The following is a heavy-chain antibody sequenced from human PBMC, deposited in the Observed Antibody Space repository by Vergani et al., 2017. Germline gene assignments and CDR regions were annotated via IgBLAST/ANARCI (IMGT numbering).Heavy chain of an antibody. CDR3: ASRWAGVWGLDAFDI. Sequence: QVQLQESGPGLVKPSETLSLTCTVSGGSISSYYWSWIRQPPGKGLEWIGYIYYSGSTNYNPSLKSRVTISVDTSKNQFSRKLSSVTAADTAVYYCASRWAGVWGLDAFDIWGQGTMVTVSS. J-gene: IGHJ3*02. V-gene: IGHV4-59*01. D-gene: IGHD3-16*01. CDR1: GGSISSYY. CDR2: IYYSGST.